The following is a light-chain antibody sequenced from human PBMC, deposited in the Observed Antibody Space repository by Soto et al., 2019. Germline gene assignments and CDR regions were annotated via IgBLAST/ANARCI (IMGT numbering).Light chain of an antibody. CDR2: DVS. CDR3: SSYTGSTTLVI. J-gene: IGLJ2*01. V-gene: IGLV2-14*03. CDR1: SSDVGGYNY. Sequence: QSALTQPASVSGSPGQSITISCTGTSSDVGGYNYVSWYQQHPGKAPKLMIYDVSNRPSGVSDRFSGSRSCNTASLTISGLQAEDEAHYYCSSYTGSTTLVIFGGGTKLTVL.